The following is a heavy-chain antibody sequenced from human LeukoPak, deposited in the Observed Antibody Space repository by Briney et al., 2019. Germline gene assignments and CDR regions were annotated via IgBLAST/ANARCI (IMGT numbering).Heavy chain of an antibody. D-gene: IGHD6-6*01. CDR3: ARGESIAARRD. CDR2: INHSGST. V-gene: IGHV4-34*01. J-gene: IGHJ4*02. CDR1: GGSFSGYY. Sequence: NPSETLSLTCTVSGGSFSGYYWSWIRQPPGNGLEWIGEINHSGSTNYNPSLKSRVTISVDTSKNQFSLKLSSVTAADTAVYYCARGESIAARRDWGQGTLVTVSS.